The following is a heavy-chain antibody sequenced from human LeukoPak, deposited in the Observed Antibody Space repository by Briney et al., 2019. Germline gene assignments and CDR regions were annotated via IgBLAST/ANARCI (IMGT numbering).Heavy chain of an antibody. CDR3: AKARTIAVKESKPLYYFDY. J-gene: IGHJ4*02. Sequence: GGSLRLSCVASGFTFHDYAMHWVRQAPGKGLEWVSGISWNSGSIGYADSVKGRFTISRDNAKNSLYLQMNSLRAEDTALYYCAKARTIAVKESKPLYYFDYWGQGTLVTVSS. CDR2: ISWNSGSI. D-gene: IGHD6-19*01. V-gene: IGHV3-9*01. CDR1: GFTFHDYA.